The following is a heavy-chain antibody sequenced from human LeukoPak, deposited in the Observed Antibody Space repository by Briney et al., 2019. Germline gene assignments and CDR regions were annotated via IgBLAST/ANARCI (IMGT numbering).Heavy chain of an antibody. CDR3: AKELERTLLEY. CDR1: GFTFSRYA. J-gene: IGHJ4*02. Sequence: GGSLRLSSAASGFTFSRYAMTWVRQAPGKGLEWVSVISGSGGTTDYADSVKGRFTISRDSSKNTLYLQMKSLRAEDTAIYYCAKELERTLLEYWGQGTLVTVSS. D-gene: IGHD1-1*01. V-gene: IGHV3-23*01. CDR2: ISGSGGTT.